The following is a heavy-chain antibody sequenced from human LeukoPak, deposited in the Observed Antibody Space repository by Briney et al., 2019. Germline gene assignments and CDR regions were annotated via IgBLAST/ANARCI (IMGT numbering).Heavy chain of an antibody. J-gene: IGHJ4*02. V-gene: IGHV4-31*03. D-gene: IGHD3-22*01. CDR3: AMDSSGFGYFDY. CDR2: IYYSGST. Sequence: SQTLSLTCTVSGGSTSSGGYYWSWIRQHPGKGLEWIGYIYYSGSTYYNPSLKGRVTIPVETSKNQFSLKLSSVTAADTAVYYCAMDSSGFGYFDYWGQGTLVTVSS. CDR1: GGSTSSGGYY.